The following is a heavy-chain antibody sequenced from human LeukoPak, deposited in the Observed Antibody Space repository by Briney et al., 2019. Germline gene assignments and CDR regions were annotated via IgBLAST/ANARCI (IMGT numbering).Heavy chain of an antibody. D-gene: IGHD2-2*01. Sequence: GGSLRLSCAASGFTVSSNYMSWVRQAPGKGLEWVSVIYSGGSTYYADSVKGRFTISRDNSKNTLYLQMNSLRAEDTAVYYCAKGNHVVVPAAPFDYWGQGTLVTVSS. CDR1: GFTVSSNY. CDR2: IYSGGST. V-gene: IGHV3-66*01. CDR3: AKGNHVVVPAAPFDY. J-gene: IGHJ4*02.